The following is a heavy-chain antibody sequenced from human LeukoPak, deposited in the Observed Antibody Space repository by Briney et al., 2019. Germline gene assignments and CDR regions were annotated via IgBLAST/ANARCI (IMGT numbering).Heavy chain of an antibody. Sequence: GGSLRLSCAASGFTFSSYAMSWVRQAPGKGLEWVSAIGGSGGSTYYADSVKGRFTISRDNAKNSLYLQMNSLRAEDTALYYCAKGSQGVAGSDYWGQGTLVTVSS. CDR3: AKGSQGVAGSDY. J-gene: IGHJ4*02. CDR2: IGGSGGST. D-gene: IGHD6-19*01. V-gene: IGHV3-23*01. CDR1: GFTFSSYA.